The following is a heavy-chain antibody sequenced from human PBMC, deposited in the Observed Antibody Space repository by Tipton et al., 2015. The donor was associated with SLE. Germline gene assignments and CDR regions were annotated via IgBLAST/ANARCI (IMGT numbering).Heavy chain of an antibody. CDR2: ISYDGRNK. CDR3: AKDQSSYYYYMDV. Sequence: SLRLSCAASGFTFSSYGMHWVRQAPGKGLEWVALISYDGRNKFYADSVKGRFTISRDNSKNTLYVQMNSLRAEDTAVYYCAKDQSSYYYYMDVWGKGTTVTVSS. V-gene: IGHV3-30*18. CDR1: GFTFSSYG. J-gene: IGHJ6*03. D-gene: IGHD6-6*01.